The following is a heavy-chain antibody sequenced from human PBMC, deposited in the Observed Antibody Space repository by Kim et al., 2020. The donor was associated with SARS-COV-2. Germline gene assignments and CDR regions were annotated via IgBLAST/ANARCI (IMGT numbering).Heavy chain of an antibody. D-gene: IGHD3-22*01. Sequence: SVKVSCKASGGTFSSYAISWVRQAPGQGLEWMGGIIPIFGTANYAQKFQGRVTITADESTSTAYMELSSLRSEDTAVYYCARVGHYYDSSGYPIYYFDYWGQGTLVTVSS. J-gene: IGHJ4*02. V-gene: IGHV1-69*13. CDR2: IIPIFGTA. CDR1: GGTFSSYA. CDR3: ARVGHYYDSSGYPIYYFDY.